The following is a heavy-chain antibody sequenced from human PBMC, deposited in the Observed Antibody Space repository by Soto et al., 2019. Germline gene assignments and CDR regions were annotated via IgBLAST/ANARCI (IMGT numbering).Heavy chain of an antibody. CDR1: GGTFSSYI. Sequence: GAPVKVSCKASGGTFSSYIISWVRRAPGQGLEWMGRIIPILGIANYAQKFQGRVTITADKSTSTAYMELSSLRSEDTAVYYCARELSGEDIVVVPAAANNWFDPWGQGTLVTVSS. CDR3: ARELSGEDIVVVPAAANNWFDP. D-gene: IGHD2-2*01. J-gene: IGHJ5*02. CDR2: IIPILGIA. V-gene: IGHV1-69*04.